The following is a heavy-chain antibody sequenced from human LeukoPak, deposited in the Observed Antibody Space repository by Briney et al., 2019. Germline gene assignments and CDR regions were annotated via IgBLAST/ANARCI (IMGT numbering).Heavy chain of an antibody. Sequence: GGSLRLSCAASGFTFSNYWMSWVRQAPGKGLEWVANIKQDGSEKYYVDSVKGRFTISRDNAKSSLYLQMNSLRAEDTAVYYCARDSYCSSTSCSLSVAFDIWAKGQCSPSLQ. CDR2: IKQDGSEK. D-gene: IGHD2-2*01. V-gene: IGHV3-7*01. CDR1: GFTFSNYW. J-gene: IGHJ3*02. CDR3: ARDSYCSSTSCSLSVAFDI.